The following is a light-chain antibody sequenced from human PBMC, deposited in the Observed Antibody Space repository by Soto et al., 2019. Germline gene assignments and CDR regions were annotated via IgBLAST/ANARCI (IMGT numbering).Light chain of an antibody. CDR2: GGS. V-gene: IGKV3-20*01. J-gene: IGKJ2*01. CDR3: QQYGSSRYT. Sequence: EIVLTQSPGTLSLSPGERATLSCRASQSVSSSYLAWYQQKPVQSPRLLIYGGSSSATGIPDGFSGSGSGTDFTLTISRLEPEDGAVYYCQQYGSSRYTFGQGTKLEIK. CDR1: QSVSSSY.